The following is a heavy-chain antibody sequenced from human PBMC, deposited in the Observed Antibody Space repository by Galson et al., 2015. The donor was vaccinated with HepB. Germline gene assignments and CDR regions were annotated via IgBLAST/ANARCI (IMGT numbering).Heavy chain of an antibody. V-gene: IGHV3-74*01. CDR2: INSDGSST. J-gene: IGHJ4*02. CDR3: ARVRYFDWLSNFFDY. CDR1: GFTFSSYW. Sequence: SLRLSCAASGFTFSSYWMHWVRQAPGKGLVWVSRINSDGSSTSYADSVKGRFTISRDNAKNTLYLQMNSLRAEDTAVYYCARVRYFDWLSNFFDYWGQGTLVTVSS. D-gene: IGHD3-9*01.